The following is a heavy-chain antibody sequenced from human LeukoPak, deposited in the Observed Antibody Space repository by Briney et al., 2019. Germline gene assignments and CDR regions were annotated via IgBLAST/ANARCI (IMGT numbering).Heavy chain of an antibody. J-gene: IGHJ5*02. CDR1: GGSISSGSYY. Sequence: PSETLSLTCTVSGGSISSGSYYWSWIRQPAGMGLEWIGRIYTSGSTNYNPSLKSRVTISSDTSKNQFSLKLSFVTAADTAVYYCARDVVVPAANWFDPWGQGTLDTVSS. D-gene: IGHD2-2*01. V-gene: IGHV4-61*02. CDR2: IYTSGST. CDR3: ARDVVVPAANWFDP.